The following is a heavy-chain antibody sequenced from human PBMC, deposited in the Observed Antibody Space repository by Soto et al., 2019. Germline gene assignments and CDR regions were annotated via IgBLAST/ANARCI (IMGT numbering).Heavy chain of an antibody. CDR2: IYDSERT. CDR3: ARQWDY. V-gene: IGHV4-59*08. J-gene: IGHJ4*02. CDR1: GASIRSDY. Sequence: ETLSLTCAVSGASIRSDYWSWIRQIPGRGLEWIGYIYDSERTNYNPSLRSRVTISADTSKNQFSLKVRSVTAADTAVYYCARQWDYWGQGILVTVSS.